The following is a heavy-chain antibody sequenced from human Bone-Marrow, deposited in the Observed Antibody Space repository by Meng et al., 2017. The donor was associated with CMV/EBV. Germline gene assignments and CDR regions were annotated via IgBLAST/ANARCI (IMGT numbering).Heavy chain of an antibody. J-gene: IGHJ3*02. V-gene: IGHV1-46*01. D-gene: IGHD3-22*01. CDR2: INPSGGST. CDR1: GYTFTSYY. CDR3: ARVLAFGSSGYYRPDAFDI. Sequence: ASVKVSCKASGYTFTSYYMHWVQQAPGQGLEWMGIINPSGGSTSYAQKFQGRVTMTRDTSTSTVYMELSSLRSEDTAVYYCARVLAFGSSGYYRPDAFDIWGQGTMVTVSS.